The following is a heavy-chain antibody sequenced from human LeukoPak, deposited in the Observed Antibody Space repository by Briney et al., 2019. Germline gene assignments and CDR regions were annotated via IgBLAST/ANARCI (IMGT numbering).Heavy chain of an antibody. V-gene: IGHV2-5*02. CDR2: IYWDDDK. CDR1: GFSLSTRSVA. Sequence: ASGPTLVKPTQTLTLTCTFSGFSLSTRSVAVGWIRQPPGKPLEWLALIYWDDDKRYSPSLKSRLAITKDTSNRQVVLTMTNMDPVDTATYFCARGPVFDYWGQGTLVTVSS. J-gene: IGHJ4*02. D-gene: IGHD1-14*01. CDR3: ARGPVFDY.